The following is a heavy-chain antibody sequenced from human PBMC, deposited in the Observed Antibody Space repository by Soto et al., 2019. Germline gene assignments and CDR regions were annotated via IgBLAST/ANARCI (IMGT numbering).Heavy chain of an antibody. CDR3: ARTKSYGYDDTLTGNFAY. V-gene: IGHV1-18*01. D-gene: IGHD3-9*01. CDR1: GYTFFSYG. J-gene: IGHJ4*02. CDR2: ISAHNGNT. Sequence: QVQLVQSGAEVKKPGASVKVSCKSSGYTFFSYGITWVRQSPGQGLEWLGWISAHNGNTNYAQKLQGRVTMTQDTSTSTAYMELRSLRADDTAVYYCARTKSYGYDDTLTGNFAYWGQGTLVTVSS.